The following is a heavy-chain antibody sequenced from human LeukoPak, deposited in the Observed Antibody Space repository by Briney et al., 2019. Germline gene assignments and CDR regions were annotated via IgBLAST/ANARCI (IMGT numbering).Heavy chain of an antibody. J-gene: IGHJ3*02. CDR2: IRYDGSNK. V-gene: IGHV3-30*02. Sequence: PGGSLRLSCAASGFTFSSYGMHWVRQAPGKGLEWAAFIRYDGSNKYYADSVKGRFTISRDNSKNTLYLQMNSLRAEDTAVYYCARVYYDFWNDAFDIWGQGTMVTVSS. D-gene: IGHD3-3*01. CDR1: GFTFSSYG. CDR3: ARVYYDFWNDAFDI.